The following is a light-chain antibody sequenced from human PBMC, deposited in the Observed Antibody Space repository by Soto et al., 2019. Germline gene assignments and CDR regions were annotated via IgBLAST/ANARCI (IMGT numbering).Light chain of an antibody. CDR3: AAWDDSLNGPV. CDR1: SSNIGNNY. J-gene: IGLJ2*01. V-gene: IGLV1-44*01. Sequence: QSVLTQPPSVSATPGQKVTISCSGSSSNIGNNYVCWYQQFPGKAPKLLIYSNSRRPSGVPDRFSGSNSGTSASLAISGLQSEDEADYFCAAWDDSLNGPVFGGGTKLTVL. CDR2: SNS.